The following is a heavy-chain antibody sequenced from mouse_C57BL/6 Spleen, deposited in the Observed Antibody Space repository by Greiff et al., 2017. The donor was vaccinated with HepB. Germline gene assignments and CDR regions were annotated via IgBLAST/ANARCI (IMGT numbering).Heavy chain of an antibody. D-gene: IGHD4-1*01. CDR3: ARDKLGRGYFDV. Sequence: DVKLQESGPGMVKPSQSLSLTCTVTGYSITSGYDWHWIRHFPGNKLEWMGYISYSGSTNYNPSLKSRISITHDTSKNHFFLKLNSVTTEDTATYYCARDKLGRGYFDVWGTGTTVTVSS. CDR1: GYSITSGYD. CDR2: ISYSGST. V-gene: IGHV3-1*01. J-gene: IGHJ1*03.